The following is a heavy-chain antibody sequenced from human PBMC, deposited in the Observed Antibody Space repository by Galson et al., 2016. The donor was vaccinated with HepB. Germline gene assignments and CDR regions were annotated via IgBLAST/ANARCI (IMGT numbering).Heavy chain of an antibody. CDR3: AKDLFAVMD. J-gene: IGHJ4*02. D-gene: IGHD6-19*01. V-gene: IGHV3-23*01. CDR2: IRGCGADT. Sequence: SLRLSCAASGFTFSSYGMSWVRLAPGKGLEWVSGIRGCGADTYYADSVKGRFTISRDNSKNMVYLQMNSLRVDDTAVYYCAKDLFAVMDWGQGTLVTVSS. CDR1: GFTFSSYG.